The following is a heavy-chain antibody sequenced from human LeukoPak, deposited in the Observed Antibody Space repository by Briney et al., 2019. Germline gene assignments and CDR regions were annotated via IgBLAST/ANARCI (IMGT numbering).Heavy chain of an antibody. J-gene: IGHJ6*03. CDR1: GFTFSSYS. CDR3: ARDHITAADTGERYYYYMDV. CDR2: ISSSRSYI. V-gene: IGHV3-21*01. Sequence: GGSLRLSCAASGFTFSSYSMNWVRQAPGKGLEWVSFISSSRSYIYYADSVKGRFTISRDNAKNSLYLQMNSLRAEDTAIYYCARDHITAADTGERYYYYMDVWGKGTTVTVSS. D-gene: IGHD6-13*01.